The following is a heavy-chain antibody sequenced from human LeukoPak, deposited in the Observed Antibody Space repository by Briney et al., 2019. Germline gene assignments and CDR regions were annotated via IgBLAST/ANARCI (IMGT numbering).Heavy chain of an antibody. V-gene: IGHV4-34*01. CDR1: GGSFSGYY. CDR3: ARGRSIVDIVATISLGFDY. D-gene: IGHD5-12*01. Sequence: PSETLSLTCAVYGGSFSGYYWSWIRQPPGKGLEWMGEINHSGSTNYNPSLKSRVTISVDTSKNQFSLKLSSVTAADTAVYYCARGRSIVDIVATISLGFDYWGQGTLVTVSS. CDR2: INHSGST. J-gene: IGHJ4*02.